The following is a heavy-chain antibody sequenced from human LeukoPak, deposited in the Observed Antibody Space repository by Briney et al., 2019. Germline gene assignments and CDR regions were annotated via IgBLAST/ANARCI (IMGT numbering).Heavy chain of an antibody. J-gene: IGHJ6*02. CDR3: AREGTAVAGYYYYYGMDV. CDR2: ISAYNGNT. CDR1: GYTFTSYG. D-gene: IGHD6-19*01. Sequence: PGASVKVSCKASGYTFTSYGISWVRQAPGQGLEWMGWISAYNGNTDYAQKLQGRVTMTTDTSTCTAYMELRSLRSDDTAVYYCAREGTAVAGYYYYYGMDVWGQGTTVTVSS. V-gene: IGHV1-18*01.